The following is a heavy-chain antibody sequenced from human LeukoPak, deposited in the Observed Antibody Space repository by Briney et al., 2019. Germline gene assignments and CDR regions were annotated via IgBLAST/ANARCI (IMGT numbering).Heavy chain of an antibody. CDR1: GGSFSGYY. CDR3: ARSTVSDY. J-gene: IGHJ4*02. D-gene: IGHD4-17*01. Sequence: SETLSLTCAVYGGSFSGYYWSWIRQPPGKGLEWIGEINHSGSTNYNPSLKSRVTISVDTSKNQFSLKLSSVTAADTAVYYCARSTVSDYWGQGTLVTVSS. CDR2: INHSGST. V-gene: IGHV4-34*01.